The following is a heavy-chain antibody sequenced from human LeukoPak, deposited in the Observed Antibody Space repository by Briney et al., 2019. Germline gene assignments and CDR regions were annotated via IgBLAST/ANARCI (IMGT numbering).Heavy chain of an antibody. D-gene: IGHD3-3*01. CDR1: GFTFSDYY. CDR3: VSRNDFWGGYYGAAY. V-gene: IGHV3-11*01. CDR2: ISSSGSTI. J-gene: IGHJ4*02. Sequence: GGSLRLSCAASGFTFSDYYMSWIRQAPGKGLEWVSYISSSGSTIYYADSVKGRFTISRDNAKNSLYLQMNSLRAEDTAVYYCVSRNDFWGGYYGAAYWGQGNLVTASS.